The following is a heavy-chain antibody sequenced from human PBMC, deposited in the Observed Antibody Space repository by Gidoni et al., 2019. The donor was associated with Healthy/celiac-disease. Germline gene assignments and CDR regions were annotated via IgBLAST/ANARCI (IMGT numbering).Heavy chain of an antibody. J-gene: IGHJ4*02. CDR2: IYYSGST. D-gene: IGHD3-9*01. CDR3: ARGRYYDILTGYHGSLDFDF. V-gene: IGHV4-30-4*01. CDR1: GGSISSGDYY. Sequence: QVQLQESGPGLVKPSQTLSLTCTVSGGSISSGDYYWSWIRQPPGKGLEWIGYIYYSGSTYYNPSLKSRVIISIDTSKNQFSLRLSSVTAADTAVYYCARGRYYDILTGYHGSLDFDFWGQGTLVTVSS.